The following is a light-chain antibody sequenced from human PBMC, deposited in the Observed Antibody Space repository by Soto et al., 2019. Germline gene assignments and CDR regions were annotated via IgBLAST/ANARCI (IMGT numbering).Light chain of an antibody. Sequence: EIVMTQSPATLSVSPGERATLSCRASQSVRANLAWYQQKPGQAPGLLIYCASIRATGIPARFSGSGSDTEFTITISRPQSEDLANYYCHQYDNWPHTFGPGTKVDIK. J-gene: IGKJ3*01. CDR2: CAS. CDR1: QSVRAN. V-gene: IGKV3-15*01. CDR3: HQYDNWPHT.